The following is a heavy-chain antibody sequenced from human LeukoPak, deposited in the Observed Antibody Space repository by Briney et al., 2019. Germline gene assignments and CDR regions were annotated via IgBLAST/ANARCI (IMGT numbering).Heavy chain of an antibody. CDR1: GITLSNYG. V-gene: IGHV3-23*01. CDR2: ISYRGGRT. CDR3: AKRGVVIRVILVGFHKEAYYFDS. J-gene: IGHJ4*02. Sequence: GGSLRLSCAVSGITLSNYGMSWVRQAPGKVLEWVAGISYRGGRTNYADSVKGRFTIYRDNPKNTIYLQMTSLRAEDTAVYFCAKRGVVIRVILVGFHKEAYYFDSWGQGALVTVSS. D-gene: IGHD3-22*01.